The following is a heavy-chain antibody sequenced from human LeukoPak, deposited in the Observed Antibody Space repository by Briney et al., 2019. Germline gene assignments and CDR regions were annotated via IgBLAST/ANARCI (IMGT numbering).Heavy chain of an antibody. CDR2: ISYDGSNK. V-gene: IGHV3-30*19. CDR1: GFTFSSYG. D-gene: IGHD1-26*01. Sequence: PGGSLRLSCAASGFTFSSYGMHWVRQAPGKGLEWVAVISYDGSNKYYADSVKGRFTISRDNSKNTLYLQMNSLRAEDTAVYYCARDLELPHTYGMDVWGQGTTVTVSS. CDR3: ARDLELPHTYGMDV. J-gene: IGHJ6*02.